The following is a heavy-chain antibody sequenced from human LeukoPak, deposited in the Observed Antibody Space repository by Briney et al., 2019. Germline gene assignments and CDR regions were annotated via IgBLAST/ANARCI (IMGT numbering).Heavy chain of an antibody. V-gene: IGHV3-30-3*01. CDR3: ASPYGYCSGGSCKDFYDY. J-gene: IGHJ4*02. D-gene: IGHD2-15*01. CDR1: GFTFSSYA. CDR2: ISYDGSNK. Sequence: GGSLRLSCAASGFTFSSYAMSWVRQAPGKGLEWVAVISYDGSNKYYADSVKGRFTISRDNSKNTLYLQMNSLRAEDTAVYYCASPYGYCSGGSCKDFYDYWGQGTLVTVSS.